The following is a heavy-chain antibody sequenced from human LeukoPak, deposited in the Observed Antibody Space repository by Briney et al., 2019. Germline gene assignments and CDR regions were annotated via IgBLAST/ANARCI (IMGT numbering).Heavy chain of an antibody. CDR1: GFTFSSYG. Sequence: GGSLRLSCAASGFTFSSYGMHWVRQAPGKGLEWVAFIRYDGSNKYYADSVKGRFTISRDNSKNTLYLQMNSLRAEDTAVYYCAKGQRFYGEYYFDYWGQGILVTVSS. V-gene: IGHV3-30*02. CDR3: AKGQRFYGEYYFDY. CDR2: IRYDGSNK. D-gene: IGHD4-17*01. J-gene: IGHJ4*02.